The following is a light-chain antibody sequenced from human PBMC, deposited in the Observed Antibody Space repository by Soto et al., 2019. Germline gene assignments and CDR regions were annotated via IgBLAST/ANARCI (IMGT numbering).Light chain of an antibody. CDR2: CAS. V-gene: IGKV3-20*01. J-gene: IGKJ1*01. CDR3: PQYGSAPRT. Sequence: EIVLTQSPCTLALSRRERATLXXRASQSVSSSYLDGYQQKPGTAPRLXRDCASRRATGIPDRFSGSGSGTEFTLTSSRLEPEAFAVYSCPQYGSAPRTFGQGTNVDIK. CDR1: QSVSSSY.